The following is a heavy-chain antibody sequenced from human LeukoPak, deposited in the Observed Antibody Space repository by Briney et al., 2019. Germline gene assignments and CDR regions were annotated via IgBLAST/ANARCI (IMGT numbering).Heavy chain of an antibody. CDR1: GYTFISYG. D-gene: IGHD2-15*01. CDR3: ARGYCSGGSCSKTDAFDI. J-gene: IGHJ3*02. CDR2: ISTYNDKT. Sequence: ASVKVSCKASGYTFISYGITWVRQAPGQGLEWMGWISTYNDKTNYAQKLQGRVTMTTDTSTSTTHMELRSLRSDDTAVYYCARGYCSGGSCSKTDAFDIWGQGTMVTVSS. V-gene: IGHV1-18*01.